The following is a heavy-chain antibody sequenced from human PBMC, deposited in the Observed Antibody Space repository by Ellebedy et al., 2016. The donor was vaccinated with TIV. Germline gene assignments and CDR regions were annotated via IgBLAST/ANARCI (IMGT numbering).Heavy chain of an antibody. D-gene: IGHD6-13*01. CDR1: GFTFSTNA. V-gene: IGHV3-23*01. CDR2: ISDSDEST. J-gene: IGHJ4*02. Sequence: PGGSLRLSCAASGFTFSTNAMSWVRQAPGKGLEWVSVISDSDESTYYSDSVKGRFIISRDNFENTLYLQMNSLSAEDTAVYYCAKDGHYSSSWYDWDYWGPGTLVTVSS. CDR3: AKDGHYSSSWYDWDY.